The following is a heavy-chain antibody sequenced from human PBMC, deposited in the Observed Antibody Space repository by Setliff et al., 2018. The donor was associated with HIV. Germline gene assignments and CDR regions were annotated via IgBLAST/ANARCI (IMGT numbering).Heavy chain of an antibody. V-gene: IGHV4-4*09. D-gene: IGHD1-1*01. CDR2: IYGSGST. CDR1: GDSIGTYS. Sequence: KPSETLSLTCAVSGDSIGTYSWHWLRQPPGKGLEWIGYIYGSGSTGYNPSLTSRVTMSTDTPNNRFALKLTSVTAADTAVYYCARGATTNFDYWGQGTLVTVSS. CDR3: ARGATTNFDY. J-gene: IGHJ4*02.